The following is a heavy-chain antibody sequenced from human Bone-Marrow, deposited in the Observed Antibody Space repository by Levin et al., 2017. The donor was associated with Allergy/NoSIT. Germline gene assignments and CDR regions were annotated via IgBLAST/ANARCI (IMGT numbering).Heavy chain of an antibody. CDR1: GYTFTNYA. Sequence: GESLKISCKASGYTFTNYAINWVRQAPGQGLEWMGWINTNTGNPTYAQGFAGRFVFSLDTSVSTAYLQISSLRTEDTAVYYCARAPGDPPERYYLYYMDVWGKGTTVTVSS. CDR2: INTNTGNP. CDR3: ARAPGDPPERYYLYYMDV. V-gene: IGHV7-4-1*02. D-gene: IGHD1-1*01. J-gene: IGHJ6*03.